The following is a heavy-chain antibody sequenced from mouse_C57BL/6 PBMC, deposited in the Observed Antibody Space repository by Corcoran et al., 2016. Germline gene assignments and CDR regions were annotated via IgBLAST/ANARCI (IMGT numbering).Heavy chain of an antibody. V-gene: IGHV1-19*01. Sequence: EVQLQQSGPVLEKPGASVKMSCKASGYTFTDYYMNWVKQTHGKSLEWIGVINPYNGGTSYNQQFKGKDTLTVEKSASTAYMELNSLTSEDSAVYYGARAPGTRLEFAYLGQGTLVTVS. CDR2: INPYNGGT. D-gene: IGHD4-1*01. CDR3: ARAPGTRLEFAY. J-gene: IGHJ3*01. CDR1: GYTFTDYY.